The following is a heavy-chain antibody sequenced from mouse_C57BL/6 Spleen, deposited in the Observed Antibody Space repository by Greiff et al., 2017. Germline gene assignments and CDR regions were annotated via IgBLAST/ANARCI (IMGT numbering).Heavy chain of an antibody. CDR2: IDPSDSYT. V-gene: IGHV1-69*01. D-gene: IGHD3-2*02. Sequence: QVQLQQPGAELVMPGASVKLSCKASGYTFTSYWMHWVKQRPGQGLEWIGEIDPSDSYTNYNQKFKGKSTLTVDKYSSTAYMQLSSLTSEDSAVYYCARGGSSVYYYAMDYWGQGTSVTVSS. CDR1: GYTFTSYW. CDR3: ARGGSSVYYYAMDY. J-gene: IGHJ4*01.